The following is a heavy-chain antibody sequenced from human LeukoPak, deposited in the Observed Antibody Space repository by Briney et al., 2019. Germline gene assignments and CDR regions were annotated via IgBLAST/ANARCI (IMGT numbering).Heavy chain of an antibody. D-gene: IGHD4-17*01. Sequence: GGSLRLSCEASGFTFSSYGIHWVRQAPGKGLEWVAVISYDGSNKYYADSVRGRFTISRDNSKNTLYLQMNSLRGEDTALYHCAKERVYGDYVYYYYGMDAWGQGTTVTVSS. J-gene: IGHJ6*02. CDR2: ISYDGSNK. CDR1: GFTFSSYG. V-gene: IGHV3-30*18. CDR3: AKERVYGDYVYYYYGMDA.